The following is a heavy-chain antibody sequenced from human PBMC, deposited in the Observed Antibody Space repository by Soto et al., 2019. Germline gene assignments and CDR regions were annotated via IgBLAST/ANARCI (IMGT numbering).Heavy chain of an antibody. CDR2: IKYDGSEK. D-gene: IGHD3-22*01. Sequence: EVQLVESGGGLVQPGGSVRLSCAASGFTFSSYWMSWVRQAPGRGLEWMANIKYDGSEKYYVDSVKGRLTISRDNAKNSLYLQMNSLRAEDTAVYYCASSPHKDSRPDYWGQGTLVTVSA. V-gene: IGHV3-7*03. CDR1: GFTFSSYW. CDR3: ASSPHKDSRPDY. J-gene: IGHJ4*02.